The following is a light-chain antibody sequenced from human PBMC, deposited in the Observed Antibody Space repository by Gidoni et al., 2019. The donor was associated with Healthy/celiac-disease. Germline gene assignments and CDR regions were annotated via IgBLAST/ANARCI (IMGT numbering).Light chain of an antibody. J-gene: IGKJ1*01. CDR3: QHYGSSPWT. Sequence: EIVLTQSPGILSLSPGERATLSCRASQSVSSPYLAWYQQKPGQAPRLLIYGASSRATGIPVRFSGSGSGTDFTLTITRLESEDFAVYFCQHYGSSPWTFXQXTKVEIK. CDR1: QSVSSPY. CDR2: GAS. V-gene: IGKV3-20*01.